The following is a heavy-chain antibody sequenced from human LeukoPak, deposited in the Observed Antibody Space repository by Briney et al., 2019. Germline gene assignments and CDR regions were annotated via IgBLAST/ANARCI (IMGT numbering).Heavy chain of an antibody. V-gene: IGHV3-13*05. CDR3: VRGVNDAFDL. Sequence: PGGSLRLSCAASGFTFRSYDTHWVRQVIGKGLEWVSIIGPAGDPYYSGAVKGRFTISRENAKTSLYLQMNSLRAGDTAVYYCVRGVNDAFDLWGQGTMVIVSS. J-gene: IGHJ3*01. CDR1: GFTFRSYD. CDR2: IGPAGDP. D-gene: IGHD3-16*01.